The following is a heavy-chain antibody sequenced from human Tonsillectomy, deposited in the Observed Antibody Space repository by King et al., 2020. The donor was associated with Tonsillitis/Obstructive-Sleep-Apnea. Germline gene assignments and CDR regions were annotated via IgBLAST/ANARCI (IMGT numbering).Heavy chain of an antibody. D-gene: IGHD4-11*01. CDR2: ISYDGSNK. CDR3: AKDLGYRNYVENWFDP. J-gene: IGHJ5*02. CDR1: GFTFSYYG. Sequence: VQLVESGGGVVQPGRSLRLSFASSGFTFSYYGMHWVRQAPGKGLEWVAVISYDGSNKYYADSGKGRFTISRDNSKNTLYLQMNNLRSEDTAVYYCAKDLGYRNYVENWFDPWGQGTLVTVSS. V-gene: IGHV3-30*18.